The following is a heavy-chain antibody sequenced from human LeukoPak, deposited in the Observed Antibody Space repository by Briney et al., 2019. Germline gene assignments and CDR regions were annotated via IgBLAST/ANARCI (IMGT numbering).Heavy chain of an antibody. CDR1: GFTFSSYS. V-gene: IGHV3-21*01. Sequence: PGGSLRLSCAASGFTFSSYSMNWVRQAPGKGLEWVSSISSSSSYIYYADSVKGRFTISRDNAKNSLYLQKNSLRAEDTAVYYCARPQPTTVTTYDYWGQGTLITVSS. D-gene: IGHD4-11*01. CDR2: ISSSSSYI. J-gene: IGHJ4*02. CDR3: ARPQPTTVTTYDY.